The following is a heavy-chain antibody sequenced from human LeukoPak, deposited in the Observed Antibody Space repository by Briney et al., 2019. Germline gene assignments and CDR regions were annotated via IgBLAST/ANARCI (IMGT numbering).Heavy chain of an antibody. D-gene: IGHD6-19*01. V-gene: IGHV3-33*01. CDR3: ARGGGAMAGTFDY. CDR2: LWYDGSNK. J-gene: IGHJ4*02. CDR1: GFIFSNYG. Sequence: PGRSLRLSCAASGFIFSNYGMHWVRQAPGRGLEWAAMLWYDGSNKYYADSVKGRFTISRDNSKNTLFLQMNSLRAEDTAVYYCARGGGAMAGTFDYWGQGTLVTVSS.